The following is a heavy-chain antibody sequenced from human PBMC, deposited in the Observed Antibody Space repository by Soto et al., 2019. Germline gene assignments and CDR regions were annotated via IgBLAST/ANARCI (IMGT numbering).Heavy chain of an antibody. J-gene: IGHJ4*02. Sequence: QVQLVESGGGVVQPGRSLRLSCAASGFTFSSYGMHWVRQAPGKGLERVAVIWYDGNNKYYADSVKGRFTISRVNSKNPLYLQMNSLSAQDTAVYYCASDRYPGIAAGGPDHWGQGTLVTVSS. CDR3: ASDRYPGIAAGGPDH. V-gene: IGHV3-33*01. CDR1: GFTFSSYG. CDR2: IWYDGNNK. D-gene: IGHD6-13*01.